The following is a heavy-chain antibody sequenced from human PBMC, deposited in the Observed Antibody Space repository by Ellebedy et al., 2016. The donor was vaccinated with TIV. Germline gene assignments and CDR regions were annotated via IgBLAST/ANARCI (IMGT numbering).Heavy chain of an antibody. CDR2: IWYDGSNK. J-gene: IGHJ2*01. V-gene: IGHV3-33*01. Sequence: GGSLRLXCAASGFTFSSYGMHWVRQAPGKGLEWVAVIWYDGSNKYYADSVKGRFTISRDNSKNTLYLQMNSLRAEDTAVYYCAREVQWDGDEAWYFDLWGRGTLVTVSS. CDR1: GFTFSSYG. D-gene: IGHD4-17*01. CDR3: AREVQWDGDEAWYFDL.